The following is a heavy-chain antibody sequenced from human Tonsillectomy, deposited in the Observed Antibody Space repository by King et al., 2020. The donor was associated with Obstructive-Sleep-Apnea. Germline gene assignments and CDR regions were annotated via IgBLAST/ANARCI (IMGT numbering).Heavy chain of an antibody. CDR2: ISYDGSNK. J-gene: IGHJ4*02. D-gene: IGHD6-19*01. V-gene: IGHV3-30*18. Sequence: VQLVESGGGVVQPGRSLRLSCAASGFTFSSYGMHWVRQAPGKGLEWGAVISYDGSNKYYSDSVKGRFTISRDNSKKTLYLQMNSLRAEYTAVYYCAKDRGGYSSGSFDYWGQGTLVTVSS. CDR3: AKDRGGYSSGSFDY. CDR1: GFTFSSYG.